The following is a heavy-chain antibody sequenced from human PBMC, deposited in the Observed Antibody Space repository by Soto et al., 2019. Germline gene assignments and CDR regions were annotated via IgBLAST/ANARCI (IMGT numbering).Heavy chain of an antibody. J-gene: IGHJ6*02. CDR3: ARGRHYYYGMDV. Sequence: ASVKVSCKASGGTFSSYAISWVRQAPGQGLEWMGGIIPIFGTANYAQKFQGRVTITADESTSTAYMELSSLRSEDTAAYYCARGRHYYYGMDVWGQGTTVTVSS. CDR1: GGTFSSYA. CDR2: IIPIFGTA. V-gene: IGHV1-69*13.